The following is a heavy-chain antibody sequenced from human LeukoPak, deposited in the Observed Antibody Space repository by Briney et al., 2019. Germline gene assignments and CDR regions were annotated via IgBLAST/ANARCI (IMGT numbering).Heavy chain of an antibody. CDR2: VYHSGDA. D-gene: IGHD2-21*01. J-gene: IGHJ4*02. CDR1: GDSISNNNW. CDR3: ARVSGYCGDALCRFDY. Sequence: PSETLSLTCVVSGDSISNNNWWSWVRQSPGKGLEWIGEVYHSGDANYNPSLKSRVTMSVDTSNKQFSLKLRSVTAADTAIYYCARVSGYCGDALCRFDYWGRGTLVTVSS. V-gene: IGHV4/OR15-8*01.